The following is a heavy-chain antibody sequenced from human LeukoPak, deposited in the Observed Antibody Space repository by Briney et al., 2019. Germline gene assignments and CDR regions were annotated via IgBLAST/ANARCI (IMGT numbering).Heavy chain of an antibody. Sequence: ASVKVSCKASGYTFTGYYMHWVRQAPGQGLEWMGRINPNSGGTNYAQKFQGRVTMTRDTSISTACMELSRLRSDDTAVYYCARDCSGGSCYSSLPNLGFDPWGQGTLVTVSS. CDR3: ARDCSGGSCYSSLPNLGFDP. V-gene: IGHV1-2*06. CDR1: GYTFTGYY. CDR2: INPNSGGT. D-gene: IGHD2-15*01. J-gene: IGHJ5*02.